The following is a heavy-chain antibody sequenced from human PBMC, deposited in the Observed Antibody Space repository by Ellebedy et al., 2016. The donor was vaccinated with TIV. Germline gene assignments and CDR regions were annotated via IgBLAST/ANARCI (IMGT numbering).Heavy chain of an antibody. CDR1: GFTFSNYA. V-gene: IGHV3-30-3*01. Sequence: GESLKISXAASGFTFSNYALHWVRQAPGKGLEWVALISYDGTNKYYADSVKGRFTISRDNSKNTLYLQMNSLRAEDTAVYYCAKDLHGYDYYYFYYIDVWGKGTTVTVSS. CDR3: AKDLHGYDYYYFYYIDV. D-gene: IGHD5-12*01. CDR2: ISYDGTNK. J-gene: IGHJ6*03.